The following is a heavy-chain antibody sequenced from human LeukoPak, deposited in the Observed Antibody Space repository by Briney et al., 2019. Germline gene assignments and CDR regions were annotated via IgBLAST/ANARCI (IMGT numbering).Heavy chain of an antibody. J-gene: IGHJ4*02. V-gene: IGHV4-39*01. Sequence: SETLSLTCTVSGGSISSSSYYWGWIRQPPGKGLEWIGIIYYSGRTYYNPSLKSRVTISVDTSKNQFSLKLSSVTAADTSVYYCARHAISGSYYSPFEYWGQGILVTVSS. D-gene: IGHD3-10*01. CDR1: GGSISSSSYY. CDR3: ARHAISGSYYSPFEY. CDR2: IYYSGRT.